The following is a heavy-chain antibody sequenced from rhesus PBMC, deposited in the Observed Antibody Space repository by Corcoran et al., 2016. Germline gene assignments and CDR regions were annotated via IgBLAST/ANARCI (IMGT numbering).Heavy chain of an antibody. V-gene: IGHV4-99*02. Sequence: QVKLQESGRGLVKPSETLSLTCAVSGYSISSGDDWGGIRQPPGNGLEYMGYISGSNGFPYDNPSLKSRVPLSNDPSQIQFSLELTSVTASDTAVYYCGRGAAIDYWGQGVLVTVSS. D-gene: IGHD6-25*01. J-gene: IGHJ4*01. CDR3: GRGAAIDY. CDR1: GYSISSGDD. CDR2: ISGSNGFP.